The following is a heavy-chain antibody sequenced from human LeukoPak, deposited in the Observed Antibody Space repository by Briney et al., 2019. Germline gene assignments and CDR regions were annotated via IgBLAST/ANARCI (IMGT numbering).Heavy chain of an antibody. Sequence: GGSLRLSCAASGFTFSNYEMNWVRQAPGKGLEWVSYISTGGSTIYCADSVKGRFTISRDNAKNSLYLQMSSLRAEDTAVYYCARDRGGYNYGYCDYWGQGTLVTVSS. CDR3: ARDRGGYNYGYCDY. D-gene: IGHD3-10*01. V-gene: IGHV3-48*03. J-gene: IGHJ4*02. CDR2: ISTGGSTI. CDR1: GFTFSNYE.